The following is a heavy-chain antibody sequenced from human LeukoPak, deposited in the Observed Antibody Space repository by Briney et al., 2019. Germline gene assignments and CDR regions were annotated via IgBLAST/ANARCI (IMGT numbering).Heavy chain of an antibody. D-gene: IGHD6-19*01. V-gene: IGHV3-21*01. CDR1: GFTFSSYS. Sequence: PGGSLRLSCAASGFTFSSYSMNWVRQAPGKGLEWVSSISSSSSYIYYADSVKGRFTISRDNAKNSLYLQMNSLRAEDTAVYYCARVWAVAGIFGFDYWGQGTLVTASS. CDR2: ISSSSSYI. CDR3: ARVWAVAGIFGFDY. J-gene: IGHJ4*02.